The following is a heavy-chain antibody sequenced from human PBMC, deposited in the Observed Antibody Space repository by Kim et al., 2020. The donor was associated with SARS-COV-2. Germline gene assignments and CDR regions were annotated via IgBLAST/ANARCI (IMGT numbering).Heavy chain of an antibody. CDR1: GYTLTELS. D-gene: IGHD3-3*01. Sequence: ASVKVPCKVSGYTLTELSMHWVRQAPGKGLEWMGGFDPEDGETIYAQKFQGRVTMTEDTSTDTAYMELSSLRSEDTAVYYCATHPSYRYDFWSGYGWFDPWGQGTLVTVSS. CDR3: ATHPSYRYDFWSGYGWFDP. J-gene: IGHJ5*02. V-gene: IGHV1-24*01. CDR2: FDPEDGET.